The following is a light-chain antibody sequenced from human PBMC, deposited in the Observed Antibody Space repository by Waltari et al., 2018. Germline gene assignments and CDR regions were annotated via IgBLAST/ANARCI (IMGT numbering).Light chain of an antibody. CDR1: QGVGKY. V-gene: IGKV3-20*01. Sequence: EIVLTQSPGTLSLSPGERATLSCRASQGVGKYLAWYQQRPGQAPRLLLYHASIRATGIPDRFSGSWYGTDFSLTISRLEPEDVAVYYCQKYDFLPATFGQGTTVEIK. CDR2: HAS. CDR3: QKYDFLPAT. J-gene: IGKJ1*01.